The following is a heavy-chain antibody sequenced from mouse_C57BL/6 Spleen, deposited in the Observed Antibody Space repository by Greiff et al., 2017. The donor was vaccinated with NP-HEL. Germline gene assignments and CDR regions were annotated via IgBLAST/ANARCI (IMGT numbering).Heavy chain of an antibody. CDR2: INPNNGGT. CDR3: ARGGLRSPYAMDY. CDR1: GYTFTDYY. Sequence: VQLQQSGPELVKPGASVKISCKASGYTFTDYYMNWVKQSHGKSLEWIGDINPNNGGTSYNQKFKGKATLTVDKSSSTAYMELRSLTSEDSAVYYCARGGLRSPYAMDYWGQGTSVTVSS. V-gene: IGHV1-26*01. J-gene: IGHJ4*01. D-gene: IGHD1-1*01.